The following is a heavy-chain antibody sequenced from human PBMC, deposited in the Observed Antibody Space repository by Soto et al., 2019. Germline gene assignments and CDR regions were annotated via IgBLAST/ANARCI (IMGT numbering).Heavy chain of an antibody. Sequence: EVQLVESGGGLVKPGGSLRLSCAASGFTFSNAWMSWVRQAPGKGLEWVGRIKSKTDGGTTDYAAPVKGRFTISRDDSKNTMYLQMNSLKAEDTAVYYCPTDRSRYYYGSGSYYTRDWGQGTLVTVSS. J-gene: IGHJ4*02. CDR3: PTDRSRYYYGSGSYYTRD. V-gene: IGHV3-15*01. CDR2: IKSKTDGGTT. D-gene: IGHD3-10*01. CDR1: GFTFSNAW.